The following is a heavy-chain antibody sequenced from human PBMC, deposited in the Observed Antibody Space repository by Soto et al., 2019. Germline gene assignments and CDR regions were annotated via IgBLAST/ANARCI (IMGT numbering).Heavy chain of an antibody. D-gene: IGHD6-13*01. CDR2: IYPRDSDI. J-gene: IGHJ5*02. Sequence: GESLKISCQGSGYSFITHWIGWVRQMPVKGLEWMAIIYPRDSDIRYSPSFQGQVTVSVDKSISTAYLQWSSLKASDTAIYYCARSTGSSSWYEYNWFDPWGQGTLVTAPQ. CDR3: ARSTGSSSWYEYNWFDP. V-gene: IGHV5-51*01. CDR1: GYSFITHW.